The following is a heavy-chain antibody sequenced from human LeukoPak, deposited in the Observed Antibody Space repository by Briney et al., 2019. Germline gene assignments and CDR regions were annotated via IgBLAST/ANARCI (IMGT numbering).Heavy chain of an antibody. CDR3: ARDRVVAATKTLDY. CDR1: GGTFSSYA. J-gene: IGHJ4*02. Sequence: SVKVSCKASGGTFSSYAISWVRQAPGQGLEWMGRIIPILGIANYAQKFQGRVTITADKSTSTAYMELSSLRSEDTAVYYCARDRVVAATKTLDYWGQGTLVTVSS. D-gene: IGHD2-15*01. CDR2: IIPILGIA. V-gene: IGHV1-69*04.